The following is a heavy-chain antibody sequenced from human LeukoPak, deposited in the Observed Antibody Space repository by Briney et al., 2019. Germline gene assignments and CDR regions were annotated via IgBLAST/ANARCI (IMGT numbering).Heavy chain of an antibody. V-gene: IGHV3-30*18. Sequence: PGGSLRLSCAASGFTFDSYGMHWVRQAPGKGLEWVAVISYDGSNKYYADSVKGRFTISRDNSKNTLYLQMNSLRAEDTAVYYCAKVSSGFALSDAFDIWGQGTMVTVSS. D-gene: IGHD3-22*01. CDR1: GFTFDSYG. CDR2: ISYDGSNK. CDR3: AKVSSGFALSDAFDI. J-gene: IGHJ3*02.